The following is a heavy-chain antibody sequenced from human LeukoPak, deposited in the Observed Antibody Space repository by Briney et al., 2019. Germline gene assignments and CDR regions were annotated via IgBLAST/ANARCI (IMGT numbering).Heavy chain of an antibody. V-gene: IGHV4-39*07. CDR2: IYHSGST. D-gene: IGHD1-26*01. CDR3: ARDASGSYYGEYFQH. CDR1: GGSISSSSYY. J-gene: IGHJ1*01. Sequence: SETLSLTCTVSGGSISSSSYYWGWIRQPPGKGLEWIGSIYHSGSTYYNPSLKSRVTISVDTSKNQFSLKLSSVTAADTAVYYCARDASGSYYGEYFQHWGQGTLVTVSS.